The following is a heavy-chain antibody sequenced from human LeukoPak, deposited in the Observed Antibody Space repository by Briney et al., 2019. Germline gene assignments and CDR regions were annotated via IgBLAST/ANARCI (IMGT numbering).Heavy chain of an antibody. D-gene: IGHD4-17*01. CDR2: IKQDGSET. Sequence: GGSLRLSCAASRFTFTRYWMSWVRQAPGKGLEWVANIKQDGSETHYVDSVKGRFTISRDNARNSVYLQMNSLSDDDTAVYYCARDGDYIMPPFDYWGQGILVTVSS. CDR1: RFTFTRYW. CDR3: ARDGDYIMPPFDY. V-gene: IGHV3-7*01. J-gene: IGHJ4*02.